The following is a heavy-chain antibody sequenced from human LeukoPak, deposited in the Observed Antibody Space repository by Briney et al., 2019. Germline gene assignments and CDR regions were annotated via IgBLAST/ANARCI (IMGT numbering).Heavy chain of an antibody. CDR3: ARHNSRAILCDTGDGFDY. Sequence: PSETLSLTCTVSGGSINSRNYYWGWIRQPPGKGLEWIGAIYYSGSTYYNPSLKCRVTISVDTSKNQFSLKLSSVNAPDTAMYYSARHNSRAILCDTGDGFDYWGQGTLVTVSP. D-gene: IGHD2-21*01. V-gene: IGHV4-39*01. J-gene: IGHJ4*02. CDR1: GGSINSRNYY. CDR2: IYYSGST.